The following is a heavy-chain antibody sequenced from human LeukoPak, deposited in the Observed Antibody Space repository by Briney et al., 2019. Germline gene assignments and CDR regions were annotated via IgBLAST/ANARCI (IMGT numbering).Heavy chain of an antibody. V-gene: IGHV3-21*01. CDR2: ISSSSSYI. J-gene: IGHJ4*02. Sequence: GGSLRLSCAASGFTFSSYSMNWVRQAPGKGLEWVSSISSSSSYIYYADSVKGRFTISRDNAKNSLYLQMNSLRAEDTAVYYCARDRPYSGYDSPSDYWGQGTLATVSS. D-gene: IGHD5-12*01. CDR3: ARDRPYSGYDSPSDY. CDR1: GFTFSSYS.